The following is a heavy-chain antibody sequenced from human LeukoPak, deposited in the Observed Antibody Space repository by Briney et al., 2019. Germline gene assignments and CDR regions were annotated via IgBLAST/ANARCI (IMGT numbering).Heavy chain of an antibody. V-gene: IGHV4-34*01. D-gene: IGHD3-10*01. J-gene: IGHJ4*02. CDR2: INHSGST. Sequence: SETLSLTCAVYGGSFSGYYWGWIRQPPGKGLEWIGEINHSGSTNYNPSLKSRVTISVDTSKNQFSLKLSSVTAADTAVYYCARGITAKRNFDYWGQGTLVTVSS. CDR1: GGSFSGYY. CDR3: ARGITAKRNFDY.